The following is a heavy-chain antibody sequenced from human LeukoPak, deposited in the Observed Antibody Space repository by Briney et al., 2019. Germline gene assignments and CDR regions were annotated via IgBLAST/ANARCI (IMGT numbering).Heavy chain of an antibody. D-gene: IGHD4-17*01. V-gene: IGHV4-39*01. CDR2: IYYSGST. CDR1: GGSISSSSYY. Sequence: PSETLSLTCTVSGGSISSSSYYWDWIRQPPGKGLELIGSIYYSGSTDYNPSLKSRVTISVDTSKNQCSLKLSCVTAADTAVYYCARRARTTVTVDYWGQGTLVTVSS. J-gene: IGHJ4*02. CDR3: ARRARTTVTVDY.